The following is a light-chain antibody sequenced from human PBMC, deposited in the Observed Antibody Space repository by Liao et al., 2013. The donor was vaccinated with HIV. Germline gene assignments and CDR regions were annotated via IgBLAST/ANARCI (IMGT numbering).Light chain of an antibody. J-gene: IGLJ3*02. Sequence: SYVLTQPPSVSVAPGKTARITCGGKNIGSKSVHWYQRKPGQAPVLVISYDSDRPSGIPERFSGSNSGNTATLTISGTQAMDEADYYCQAWDSSTAGVFGGGTKLTVL. V-gene: IGLV3-21*01. CDR2: YDS. CDR3: QAWDSSTAGV. CDR1: NIGSKS.